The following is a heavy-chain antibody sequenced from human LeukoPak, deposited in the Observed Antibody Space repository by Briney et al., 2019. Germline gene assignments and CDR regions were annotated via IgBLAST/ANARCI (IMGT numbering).Heavy chain of an antibody. CDR3: AKDYYERSYYYYMDV. Sequence: GGSLRLSCVASGFAFSNYGMHWVRQAPGKGLEWVAFIRYDGSNTYYADSVKGRFTISRDNSKNTLYLQMNSLRAEDTAVYYCAKDYYERSYYYYMDVWGKGTTVTISS. CDR2: IRYDGSNT. V-gene: IGHV3-30*02. J-gene: IGHJ6*03. CDR1: GFAFSNYG. D-gene: IGHD3-22*01.